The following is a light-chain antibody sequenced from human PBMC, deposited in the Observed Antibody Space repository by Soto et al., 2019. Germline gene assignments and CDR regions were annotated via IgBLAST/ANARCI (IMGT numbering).Light chain of an antibody. J-gene: IGKJ4*01. Sequence: VIWMTQSPSLLSASTGDRVTLTFRVSQGVSSYLAWYQQKPGKPPELLIYAASTLQSGVPSRFSGSGSGTDFTLTISYLQSEDFATYYCQQYYSFPLTFGGGTKVEIK. CDR2: AAS. V-gene: IGKV1D-8*01. CDR3: QQYYSFPLT. CDR1: QGVSSY.